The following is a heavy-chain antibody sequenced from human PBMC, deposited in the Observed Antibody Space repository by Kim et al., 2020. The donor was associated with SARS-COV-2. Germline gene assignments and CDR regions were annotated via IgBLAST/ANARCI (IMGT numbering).Heavy chain of an antibody. D-gene: IGHD3-22*01. Sequence: QAPGRGLELVSYISGSGNNIYYAESVEGRFTISRDNSQNSLYLQMNSLRAEDTAVYFCARDLEYYDGRGSRYFYFYGMDVWGQGTTVTVS. CDR2: ISGSGNNI. J-gene: IGHJ6*02. V-gene: IGHV3-11*01. CDR3: ARDLEYYDGRGSRYFYFYGMDV.